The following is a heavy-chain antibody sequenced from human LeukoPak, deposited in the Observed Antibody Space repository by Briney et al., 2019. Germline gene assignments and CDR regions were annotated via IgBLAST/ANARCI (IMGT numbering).Heavy chain of an antibody. V-gene: IGHV3-15*01. J-gene: IGHJ4*02. CDR1: GLTFSSYA. CDR2: IKSKTDGGTT. CDR3: TTASGDFDY. Sequence: GGSLRLSCAASGLTFSSYAMSWVRQAPGKGLEWVGRIKSKTDGGTTDYAAPVKGRFTISRDDSKNTLYLQMNSLKTEDTAVYYCTTASGDFDYWGQGTLVTVSS. D-gene: IGHD3-10*01.